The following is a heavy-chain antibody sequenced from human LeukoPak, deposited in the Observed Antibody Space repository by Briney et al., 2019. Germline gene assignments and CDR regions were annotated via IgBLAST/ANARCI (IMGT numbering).Heavy chain of an antibody. D-gene: IGHD3-22*01. CDR2: IWYDGSNK. J-gene: IGHJ4*02. CDR1: GFTFSSYG. Sequence: GGSLRFSCAASGFTFSSYGMHWVRQAPGKGLEWVAVIWYDGSNKYYADSVKGRFTISRDNSKNTLYLQMNSLRAEDTAVYYCARDHPTYYYDSSGSFDYWGQGTLVTVSS. V-gene: IGHV3-33*01. CDR3: ARDHPTYYYDSSGSFDY.